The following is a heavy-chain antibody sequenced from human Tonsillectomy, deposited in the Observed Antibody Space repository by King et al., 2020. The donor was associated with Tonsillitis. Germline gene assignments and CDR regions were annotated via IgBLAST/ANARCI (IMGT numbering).Heavy chain of an antibody. D-gene: IGHD2-2*01. CDR3: ARVEDIVVDPAAPLDF. CDR1: GYSFTTYW. Sequence: QLVQSGAEVKKPGESLKISCKTSGYSFTTYWLAWVRQMPGKSLEWMGIIHPGDPETRYSPSFQGQVTISADKSISTAYLQWSSLKASDTAMYYCARVEDIVVDPAAPLDFWGQGTLVTVSS. CDR2: IHPGDPET. J-gene: IGHJ4*02. V-gene: IGHV5-51*01.